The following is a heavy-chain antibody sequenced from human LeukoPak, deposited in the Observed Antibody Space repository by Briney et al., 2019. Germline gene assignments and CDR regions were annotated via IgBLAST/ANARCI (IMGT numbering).Heavy chain of an antibody. D-gene: IGHD3-10*01. J-gene: IGHJ6*02. CDR2: IGTAGDT. CDR1: GFTFSSYD. CDR3: AKAVVRGVIITLPYYYYGMDV. V-gene: IGHV3-13*01. Sequence: GGSLRLSCAASGFTFSSYDMHWVRQATGKGLEWVSAIGTAGDTYYPGSVKGRFTISRENAKNSLYLQMNSLRAGDTAVYYCAKAVVRGVIITLPYYYYGMDVWGQGTTVTVSS.